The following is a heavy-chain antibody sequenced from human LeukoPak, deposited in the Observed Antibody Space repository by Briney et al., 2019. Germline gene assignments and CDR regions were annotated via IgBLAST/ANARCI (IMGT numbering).Heavy chain of an antibody. Sequence: PGGSLRLSCAASGFTFSSYAMSWVRQAPGKGLEWVSAISGSGGSTYYADSVKGRFTTSRDNSKNTLYLQMNSLRAEDTAVYYCAKFALRSPYCSGGSCYYGYWGQGTLVTVSS. J-gene: IGHJ4*02. V-gene: IGHV3-23*01. CDR1: GFTFSSYA. D-gene: IGHD2-15*01. CDR2: ISGSGGST. CDR3: AKFALRSPYCSGGSCYYGY.